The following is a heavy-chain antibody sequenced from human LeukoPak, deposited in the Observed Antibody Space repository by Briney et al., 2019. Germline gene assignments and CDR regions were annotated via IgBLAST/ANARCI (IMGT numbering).Heavy chain of an antibody. J-gene: IGHJ5*02. D-gene: IGHD1-1*01. Sequence: GGSLRLSCAASGFTFSSYSMNWVRQAPGKGLEWVSSISSSSSYIYYADSVKGRFTISRDNAKNSLYLQMNSLRAEDTAVYYCAVGVQISSWLDPWGQGTPVTVSS. V-gene: IGHV3-21*01. CDR1: GFTFSSYS. CDR3: AVGVQISSWLDP. CDR2: ISSSSSYI.